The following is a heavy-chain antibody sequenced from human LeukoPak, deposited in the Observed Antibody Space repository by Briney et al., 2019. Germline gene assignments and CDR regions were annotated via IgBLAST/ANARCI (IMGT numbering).Heavy chain of an antibody. Sequence: SETLSLTCTVSGGSISSYYWSWIRQPPGKGLEWIGYIYYSGSTNYNPSLKSRVTISVDTSKNQFSPKLSSVTAADTAVYYCASSKGATTYYYYYGMDVWGQGTTVTVSS. CDR3: ASSKGATTYYYYYGMDV. J-gene: IGHJ6*02. V-gene: IGHV4-59*01. D-gene: IGHD5-12*01. CDR2: IYYSGST. CDR1: GGSISSYY.